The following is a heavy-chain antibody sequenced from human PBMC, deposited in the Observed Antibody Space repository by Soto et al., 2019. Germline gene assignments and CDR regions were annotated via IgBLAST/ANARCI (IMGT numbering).Heavy chain of an antibody. J-gene: IGHJ3*02. CDR2: ISGSGGST. CDR1: GFTFSSYA. Sequence: LRLSCAASGFTFSSYAMSWVRQAPGNGLEWVSAISGSGGSTYYADSVKGRFTISRDNSKNTLYLQMNSLRAEDTAVYYCAKAPSSLRYFDWLLENDAFDIWGQGTMVTVSS. CDR3: AKAPSSLRYFDWLLENDAFDI. D-gene: IGHD3-9*01. V-gene: IGHV3-23*01.